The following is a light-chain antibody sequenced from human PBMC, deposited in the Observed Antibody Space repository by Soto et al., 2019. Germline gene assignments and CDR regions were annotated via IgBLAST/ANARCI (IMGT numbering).Light chain of an antibody. V-gene: IGKV1-39*01. J-gene: IGKJ1*01. CDR3: QQSYSIPRT. CDR1: QSMSNY. Sequence: DIQMTQSPSSLSASVGDRVTITCRASQSMSNYLHWYQQQPGKAPKLLIYSASTLQAGVPSRFSGSGSGTDFTLTISSRQPEDFATYYCQQSYSIPRTFGQGTTVEIK. CDR2: SAS.